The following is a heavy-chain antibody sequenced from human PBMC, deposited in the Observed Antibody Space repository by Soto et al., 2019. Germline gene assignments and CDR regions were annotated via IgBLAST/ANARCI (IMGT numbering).Heavy chain of an antibody. V-gene: IGHV1-18*01. D-gene: IGHD2-8*01. CDR3: AREYCANGVCYLPDY. CDR1: GYTFTTYG. J-gene: IGHJ4*02. CDR2: ISTYNGNT. Sequence: QVQLVQSGAEVKKPGASVKVSCKASGYTFTTYGISWVRQAPGQGLEWMGWISTYNGNTYYTQKLQGRVTMTTDTSTNTAYMELTSLKSDDTAMYYCAREYCANGVCYLPDYWGQGTLVTVSS.